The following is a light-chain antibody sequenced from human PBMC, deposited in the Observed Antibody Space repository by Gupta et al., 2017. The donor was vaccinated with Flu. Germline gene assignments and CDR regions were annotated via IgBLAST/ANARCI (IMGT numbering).Light chain of an antibody. J-gene: IGKJ1*01. CDR3: LQDYTYPWA. Sequence: PSALSASVGDRVTITCRASQDIRHDVGWYQQRPGKAPKLLIYAASTLQSGVPSRFSGSGSGTDFTLTMSSLQPEDFATYYCLQDYTYPWAFGQGTKVEIK. CDR2: AAS. CDR1: QDIRHD. V-gene: IGKV1-6*01.